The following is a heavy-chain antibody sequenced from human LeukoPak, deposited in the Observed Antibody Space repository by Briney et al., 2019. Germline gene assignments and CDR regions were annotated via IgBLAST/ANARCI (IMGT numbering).Heavy chain of an antibody. D-gene: IGHD3-3*01. CDR3: ARGRTIFGVVTMQNFDY. CDR2: INHSGST. V-gene: IGHV4-34*01. Sequence: SETLSLTSAVYGGSFSGYYWSWIRQPPGKGLEWIGEINHSGSTNYNPSLKSRVTISVDTSKNQFSLKLSSVTAADTAVYYCARGRTIFGVVTMQNFDYWGQGTLVTVSS. CDR1: GGSFSGYY. J-gene: IGHJ4*02.